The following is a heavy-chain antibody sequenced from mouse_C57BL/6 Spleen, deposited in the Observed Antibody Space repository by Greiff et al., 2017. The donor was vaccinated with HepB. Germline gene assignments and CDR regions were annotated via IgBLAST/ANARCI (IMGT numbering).Heavy chain of an antibody. D-gene: IGHD2-4*01. CDR3: ARRGYDYDGRYYAMDY. V-gene: IGHV1-22*01. CDR1: GYTFTDYN. J-gene: IGHJ4*01. Sequence: EVQLQQSGPELVKPGASVKMSCKASGYTFTDYNMHWVKQSHGKSLEWIGYINPNNGGTSYNQKFKGKATLTVNKSSSTAYMELRSLTSEDSAVYYCARRGYDYDGRYYAMDYWGQGTSVTVSS. CDR2: INPNNGGT.